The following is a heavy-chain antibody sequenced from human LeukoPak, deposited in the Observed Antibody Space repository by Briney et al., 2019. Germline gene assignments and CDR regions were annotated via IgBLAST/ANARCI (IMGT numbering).Heavy chain of an antibody. D-gene: IGHD6-19*01. CDR3: ARHAISGWSDY. Sequence: SSETLSLTCTVSGGSISSYYWSWIRQPPGKGLEWIGYIFYSGSTNYNPSLKSRVTISVDTSKNQFSLRLSSVTVADTAVYYCARHAISGWSDYWGQGTLVTVSS. CDR1: GGSISSYY. J-gene: IGHJ4*02. CDR2: IFYSGST. V-gene: IGHV4-59*08.